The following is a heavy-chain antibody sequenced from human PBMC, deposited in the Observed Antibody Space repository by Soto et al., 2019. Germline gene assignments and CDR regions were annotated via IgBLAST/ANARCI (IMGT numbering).Heavy chain of an antibody. CDR3: ARDRGTGTTRNVLWFDP. J-gene: IGHJ5*02. V-gene: IGHV3-48*01. CDR2: ISSSSSTI. D-gene: IGHD1-1*01. Sequence: GGSLRLSCAASGFTFSSYSMNWVRQAPGKGLEWVSYISSSSSTIYYADSVKGRFTISRDNAKNSLYLQMNSLRAEDTAVYYWARDRGTGTTRNVLWFDPWGQGTLVTVSS. CDR1: GFTFSSYS.